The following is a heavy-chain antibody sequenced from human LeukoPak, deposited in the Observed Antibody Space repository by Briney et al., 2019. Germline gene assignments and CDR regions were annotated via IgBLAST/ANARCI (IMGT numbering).Heavy chain of an antibody. CDR3: ARASNPTDTSGWSDF. CDR2: LNPNSGDT. V-gene: IGHV1-2*02. D-gene: IGHD6-25*01. Sequence: AAVKVSCKASGYTFTGYYMHWVRQSPGQGLEWIGWLNPNSGDTHYAHNFQGRVTMTSDTSFTTAYMEVGSLRSDDTAVYYCARASNPTDTSGWSDFWGQGSLASVSS. J-gene: IGHJ4*02. CDR1: GYTFTGYY.